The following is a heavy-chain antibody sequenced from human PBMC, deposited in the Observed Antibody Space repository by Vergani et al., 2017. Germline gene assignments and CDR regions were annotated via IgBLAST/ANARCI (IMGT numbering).Heavy chain of an antibody. J-gene: IGHJ5*02. D-gene: IGHD1-20*01. Sequence: QIHLVQSGAEVQEPGASVKVSCRASGYTFTSYGIIWVRQAPGQGLEWMGWISCYNGHTNYAQKFQDRVTMTIDTSTTTAYMELRSLRSDDTAVYYCARGCGPRKFNWICEDRFDPWGQGTLVTVSS. CDR3: ARGCGPRKFNWICEDRFDP. CDR1: GYTFTSYG. V-gene: IGHV1-18*01. CDR2: ISCYNGHT.